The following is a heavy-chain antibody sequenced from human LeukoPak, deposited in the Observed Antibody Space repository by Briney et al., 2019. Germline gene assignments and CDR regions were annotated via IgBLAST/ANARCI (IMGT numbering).Heavy chain of an antibody. CDR2: ITWNSGAT. Sequence: GRSLRLSCAASGFTFDDYAMHWVRHTPGKGLEWVSGITWNSGATVYADSVKDRFTISRDNAKNSLSLQMNSLRLEDTALYFCARDPGYHFYYYMDVWGKGTTVTVSS. V-gene: IGHV3-9*01. CDR1: GFTFDDYA. J-gene: IGHJ6*03. CDR3: ARDPGYHFYYYMDV.